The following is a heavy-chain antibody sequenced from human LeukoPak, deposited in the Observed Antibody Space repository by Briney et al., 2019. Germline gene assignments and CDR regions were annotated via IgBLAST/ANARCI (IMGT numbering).Heavy chain of an antibody. CDR2: ISTYNGHT. CDR1: GYTFTSYA. J-gene: IGHJ4*02. D-gene: IGHD3-3*01. CDR3: AREVNLMDFWSGYSDY. Sequence: ASVKVSCKASGYTFTSYAISWVRQAPGQGLEWMGWISTYNGHTNCAQKLQGRVTMTTDTSTSTAYMELRSLRSDDTAVYYCAREVNLMDFWSGYSDYWGQGTLVTVS. V-gene: IGHV1-18*01.